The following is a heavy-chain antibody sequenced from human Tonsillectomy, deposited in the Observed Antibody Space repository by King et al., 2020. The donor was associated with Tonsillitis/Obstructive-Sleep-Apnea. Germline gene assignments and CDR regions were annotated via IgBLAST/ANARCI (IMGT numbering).Heavy chain of an antibody. V-gene: IGHV3-30*01. D-gene: IGHD4-17*01. J-gene: IGHJ4*02. CDR1: GFTFSTYA. CDR3: ARGVVDYGDYGVIDD. CDR2: ISHDGGYK. Sequence: VQLVESGGGVVQPGRSLRLSCAASGFTFSTYAMHWVRQAPGKGLEWVAVISHDGGYKYYADSVKGRFTVSRDNSKNTVYLQMNSLRVEDTAVYYCARGVVDYGDYGVIDDWGQGTLVTVSS.